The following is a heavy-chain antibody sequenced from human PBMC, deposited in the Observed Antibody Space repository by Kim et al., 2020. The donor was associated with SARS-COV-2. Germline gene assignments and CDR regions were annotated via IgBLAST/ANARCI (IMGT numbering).Heavy chain of an antibody. CDR3: ARVNIVATGWFDP. D-gene: IGHD5-12*01. Sequence: SETLSLTCAVYGGSFSGYYWSWIRQPPGKGLEWIGEINHSGSTNYNPSLKSRVTISVDTSKNQFSLKLSSVTAADTAVYYCARVNIVATGWFDPWGQGTLVTVSS. CDR1: GGSFSGYY. CDR2: INHSGST. J-gene: IGHJ5*02. V-gene: IGHV4-34*01.